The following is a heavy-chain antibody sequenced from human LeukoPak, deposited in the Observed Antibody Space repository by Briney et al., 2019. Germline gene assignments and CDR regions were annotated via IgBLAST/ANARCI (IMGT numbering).Heavy chain of an antibody. CDR1: GYSISSGYY. CDR3: ARDRVSGGMDV. D-gene: IGHD3-10*01. V-gene: IGHV4-38-2*02. CDR2: IYHSGST. J-gene: IGHJ6*03. Sequence: SETLSLTCTVSGYSISSGYYWGWIRQPPGKGLEWIGSIYHSGSTYYNPSLKSRVTISVDTSKNQFSLKTRSVTAADTAVYYCARDRVSGGMDVWGKGTTVTISS.